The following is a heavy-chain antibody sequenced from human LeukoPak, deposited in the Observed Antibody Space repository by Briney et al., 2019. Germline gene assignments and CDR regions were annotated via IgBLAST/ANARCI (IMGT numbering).Heavy chain of an antibody. V-gene: IGHV4-4*09. D-gene: IGHD2-15*01. J-gene: IGHJ4*02. CDR1: GYSVSSKS. CDR3: WVAGS. CDR2: IYTSGRT. Sequence: SETLSLTCTVTVSGYSVSSKSWSWIRQPPGKGLEWIGYIYTSGRTSYKPSLRSRVTISVDTSKNQFSLTLSSVTAADTAVYYCWVAGSWGQGTLVTVAS.